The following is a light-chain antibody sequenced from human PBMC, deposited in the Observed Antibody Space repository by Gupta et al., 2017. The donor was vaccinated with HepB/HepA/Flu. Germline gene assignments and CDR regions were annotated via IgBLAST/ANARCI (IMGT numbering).Light chain of an antibody. CDR1: QSISIY. Sequence: DIQMTQSPSSLSAPVGDRVTITCRASQSISIYLNWYQQRPGRAPKVLINAASSLQSGVPTRFTGSGSGTDFTLTISSLQPEDVATYYCQQSLSTPRTFGQGTRVEIE. V-gene: IGKV1-39*01. J-gene: IGKJ1*01. CDR2: AAS. CDR3: QQSLSTPRT.